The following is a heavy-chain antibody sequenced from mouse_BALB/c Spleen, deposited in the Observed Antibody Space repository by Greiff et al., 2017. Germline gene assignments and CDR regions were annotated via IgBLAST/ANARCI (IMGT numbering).Heavy chain of an antibody. CDR3: ARRVRGYFDV. CDR1: GYTFTSYW. Sequence: VQLQQPGAELVKPGASVKLSCKASGYTFTSYWMHWVKQRPGQGLEWIGEINPSNGRTNYNEKFKSKATLTVDKSSSTAYMQLSSLTSEDSAVYYCARRVRGYFDVWGAGTTVTVSS. V-gene: IGHV1S81*02. CDR2: INPSNGRT. J-gene: IGHJ1*01. D-gene: IGHD2-14*01.